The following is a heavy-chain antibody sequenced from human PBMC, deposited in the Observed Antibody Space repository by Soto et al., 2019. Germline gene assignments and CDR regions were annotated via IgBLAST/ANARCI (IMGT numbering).Heavy chain of an antibody. CDR3: ARQGYYDSSNYYLY. D-gene: IGHD3-22*01. V-gene: IGHV4-39*01. CDR1: RDSISSTVYY. Sequence: PSETLSLTCTVSRDSISSTVYYWGWIRQPPGKGLEWIGSIDYSGSTNYNPSLKSRVTISIDTSKNQFSLRLNSVTAADAAVYYCARQGYYDSSNYYLYWGQGALVTVSS. CDR2: IDYSGST. J-gene: IGHJ4*02.